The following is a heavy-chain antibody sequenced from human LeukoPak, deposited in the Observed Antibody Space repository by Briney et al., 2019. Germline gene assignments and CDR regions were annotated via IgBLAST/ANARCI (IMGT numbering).Heavy chain of an antibody. CDR3: ARDRSRGVFYYYYMDV. Sequence: GGSLRLSCAASGFTFSTYWMTWVRQAPGKGLEWVANIKKDGSEKYYVDSVKGRFTISRDNSKNTLYLQMNSLRAEDTAVYYCARDRSRGVFYYYYMDVWGKGTTVTVSS. J-gene: IGHJ6*03. CDR2: IKKDGSEK. CDR1: GFTFSTYW. V-gene: IGHV3-7*01. D-gene: IGHD3-10*01.